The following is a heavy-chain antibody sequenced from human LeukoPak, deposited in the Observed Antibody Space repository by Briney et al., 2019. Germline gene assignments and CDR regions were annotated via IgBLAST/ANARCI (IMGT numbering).Heavy chain of an antibody. J-gene: IGHJ4*02. CDR3: AGDYYDSSGYSY. CDR2: INHSGST. CDR1: GGSFSGYY. D-gene: IGHD3-22*01. V-gene: IGHV4-34*01. Sequence: SETLSLTCAVYGGSFSGYYWSWIRQPPGKGLEWIGEINHSGSTNYNPSLKSRVTISVDTSKNQFSLKLSSVTAADTAVYYCAGDYYDSSGYSYWGQGTLVTVSS.